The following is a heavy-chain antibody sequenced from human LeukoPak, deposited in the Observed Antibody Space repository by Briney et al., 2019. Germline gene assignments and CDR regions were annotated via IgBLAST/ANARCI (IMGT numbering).Heavy chain of an antibody. CDR2: LSGSGGST. CDR3: TTDYYDYVWGSYRPDY. J-gene: IGHJ4*02. Sequence: PGGSLRLSCEASGFTFSSCAMSWVRQAPGKGLEWVSALSGSGGSTYYADSVKGRFTISRDNSKNTLYLQMNSLRAEDTAVYYCTTDYYDYVWGSYRPDYWGQGTLVTVSS. CDR1: GFTFSSCA. D-gene: IGHD3-16*02. V-gene: IGHV3-23*01.